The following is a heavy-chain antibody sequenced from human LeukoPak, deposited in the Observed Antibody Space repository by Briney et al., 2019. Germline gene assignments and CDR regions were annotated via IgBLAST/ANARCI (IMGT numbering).Heavy chain of an antibody. Sequence: ASVRVSCKASGYPFTGYYIHWVRQAAGQGLEWMGWINPDSGGPNYAQKFQGRVSMTRDTSIDTAYMELSGLRSDDTAVYYCARHPYSGSYHFDYWGQGTLVTVSS. CDR2: INPDSGGP. CDR1: GYPFTGYY. J-gene: IGHJ4*02. D-gene: IGHD1-26*01. V-gene: IGHV1-2*02. CDR3: ARHPYSGSYHFDY.